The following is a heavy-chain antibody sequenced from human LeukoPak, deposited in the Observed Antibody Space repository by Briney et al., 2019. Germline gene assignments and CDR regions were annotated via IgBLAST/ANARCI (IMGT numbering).Heavy chain of an antibody. J-gene: IGHJ4*02. CDR3: AKDRSIGTYYTFDS. CDR2: VSGSGAIA. V-gene: IGHV3-23*01. D-gene: IGHD1-26*01. Sequence: GGSLRLSCAASGFTFNNYAMSWVRQAPGKGLEWVSTVSGSGAIAYYTDSDKGRFTISRDNSNNTLYLQMSSLTAKDTAVYYCAKDRSIGTYYTFDSWGQGTLVTVSS. CDR1: GFTFNNYA.